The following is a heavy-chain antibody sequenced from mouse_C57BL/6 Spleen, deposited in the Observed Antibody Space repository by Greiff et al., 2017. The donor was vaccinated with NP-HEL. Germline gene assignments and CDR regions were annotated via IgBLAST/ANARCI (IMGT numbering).Heavy chain of an antibody. Sequence: EVQLMESGGGLVKPGGSLKLSCAASGFTFSSYAMSWVRQTPEKRLEWVATISDGGSYTYYPDTVKGRFTISRDNAKNNLYLQMSHLKSEDTARYYCARPYIGYPSYYAMDYWGQGTSVTVSS. V-gene: IGHV5-4*01. CDR3: ARPYIGYPSYYAMDY. CDR1: GFTFSSYA. D-gene: IGHD2-2*01. J-gene: IGHJ4*01. CDR2: ISDGGSYT.